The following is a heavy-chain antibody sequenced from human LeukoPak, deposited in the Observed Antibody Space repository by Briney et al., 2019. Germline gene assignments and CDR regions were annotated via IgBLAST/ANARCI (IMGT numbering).Heavy chain of an antibody. Sequence: GGSLRLSCAASGFTVSSNYMSWVRQAPGKGLEWVSVIYSGGGTYYADSVKGRFTISRHNSKNTLYLQMNSLRAEDTAVYYCAREGSSGWYSWFDPWGQGTLVTISS. D-gene: IGHD6-19*01. CDR3: AREGSSGWYSWFDP. CDR2: IYSGGGT. J-gene: IGHJ5*02. CDR1: GFTVSSNY. V-gene: IGHV3-53*04.